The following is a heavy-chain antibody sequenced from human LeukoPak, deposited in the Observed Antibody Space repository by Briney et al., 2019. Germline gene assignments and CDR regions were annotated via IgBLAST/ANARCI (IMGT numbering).Heavy chain of an antibody. D-gene: IGHD3-3*01. J-gene: IGHJ5*02. CDR1: GGSISSGDYY. Sequence: SETLSLTCTVSGGSISSGDYYWSWIRQPPGKGLEWIGYIYYSGSTYYNPSLKSRVTISVDTSKNQFSLKLSSVTAADTAVYYCARGFRRFYDFWSGQNWFNPWGQGTLVTVSS. V-gene: IGHV4-30-4*08. CDR2: IYYSGST. CDR3: ARGFRRFYDFWSGQNWFNP.